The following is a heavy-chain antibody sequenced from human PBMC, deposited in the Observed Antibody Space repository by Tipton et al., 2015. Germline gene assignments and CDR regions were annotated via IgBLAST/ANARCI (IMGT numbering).Heavy chain of an antibody. V-gene: IGHV3-23*01. Sequence: SLRLSCAASGFTFTNYWMHWVRQTPGKGLEWVSTIVGGGGVTFYANSVKDRFTISRDSSKTILYLQMNSLRVEDTAVYYCAKQFLDADWGQGTLVTVSP. CDR2: IVGGGGVT. CDR1: GFTFTNYW. D-gene: IGHD1-1*01. CDR3: AKQFLDAD. J-gene: IGHJ4*02.